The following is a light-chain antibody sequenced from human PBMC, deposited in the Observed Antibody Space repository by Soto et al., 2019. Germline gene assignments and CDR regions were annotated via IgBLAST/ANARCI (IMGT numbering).Light chain of an antibody. CDR2: AAS. CDR3: QQANRFPIT. Sequence: DIQMTQSPSSVSASVGVRVTITCRASQGISSWLVWYQQKPGKAPKLLIYAASRLQSGVPSRFSGSGSGTDFTLTISNLQPEDFATYYCQQANRFPITFGQGTRLEIK. CDR1: QGISSW. J-gene: IGKJ5*01. V-gene: IGKV1-12*01.